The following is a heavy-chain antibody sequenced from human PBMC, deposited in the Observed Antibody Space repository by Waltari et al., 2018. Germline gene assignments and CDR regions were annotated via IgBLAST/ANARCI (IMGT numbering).Heavy chain of an antibody. CDR2: KSIEGGNK. J-gene: IGHJ3*02. D-gene: IGHD6-13*01. V-gene: IGHV3-30*01. CDR3: VSSAAGTRLSDAFNI. CDR1: GMTLSSYA. Sequence: QVHLVESGGGVVQPGKSLRLSCAASGMTLSSYAMHWVRQAPGQGAEWVALKSIEGGNKFYADSVKGRFTISRDNSKNTLYLEMNSLRAEDTAIYYCVSSAAGTRLSDAFNIWGQGTMVT.